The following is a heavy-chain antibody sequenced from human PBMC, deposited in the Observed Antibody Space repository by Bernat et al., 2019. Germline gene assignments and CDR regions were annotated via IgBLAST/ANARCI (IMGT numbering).Heavy chain of an antibody. Sequence: QVQLVQSGAEVKKPGASVKVSCKASGYTFTSYGISWVRQAPGQGLEWMGWISAYNGNTNYAQKLQGRVTMTTDTSTSTDYMELRSLRSDDTAVYYCARDRGIVVKIKSYFDYWGQGTLVTVSS. CDR2: ISAYNGNT. CDR3: ARDRGIVVKIKSYFDY. D-gene: IGHD3-22*01. V-gene: IGHV1-18*01. J-gene: IGHJ4*02. CDR1: GYTFTSYG.